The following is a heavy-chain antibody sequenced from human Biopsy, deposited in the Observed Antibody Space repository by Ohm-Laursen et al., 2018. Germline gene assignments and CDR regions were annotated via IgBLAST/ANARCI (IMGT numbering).Heavy chain of an antibody. Sequence: ASVKVSCKAPGGTFINYGVNWVRQAPGQGLEWLGGNIPILGTGNYAQKFQDRVTVAADTSTSTATMELRSLRSDDTAVYYCATKLTGYFHHWGQGILVIVSS. CDR3: ATKLTGYFHH. J-gene: IGHJ1*01. CDR1: GGTFINYG. CDR2: NIPILGTG. V-gene: IGHV1-69*06. D-gene: IGHD3-9*01.